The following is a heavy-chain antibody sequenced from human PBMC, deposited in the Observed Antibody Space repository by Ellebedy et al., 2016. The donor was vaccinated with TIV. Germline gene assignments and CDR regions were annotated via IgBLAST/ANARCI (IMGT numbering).Heavy chain of an antibody. CDR1: GFTFSSYW. CDR3: ASDGSYGDYLSPTHAFEV. Sequence: GESLKISCAASGFTFSSYWMTWVRQAPGKGLEWVANINQDGREKYYVDSVKGRFTISRDNAKTSLYLQMNSLRADDTAMYYCASDGSYGDYLSPTHAFEVWGQGTMLTVSS. V-gene: IGHV3-7*01. J-gene: IGHJ3*01. CDR2: INQDGREK. D-gene: IGHD4-17*01.